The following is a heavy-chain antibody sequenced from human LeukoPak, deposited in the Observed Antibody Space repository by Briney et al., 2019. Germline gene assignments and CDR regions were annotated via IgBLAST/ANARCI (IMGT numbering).Heavy chain of an antibody. Sequence: ASVKVSCKSSGYTFTGYYMHWVRQAPGQGLEWMGWINPNSGGTNYAQKFQGRVTMTRDTSISTAYMELSSLRSEDTAVYYCARGSIAARDYYYYYMDVWGKGTTVTVSS. D-gene: IGHD6-6*01. CDR3: ARGSIAARDYYYYYMDV. CDR1: GYTFTGYY. V-gene: IGHV1-2*02. J-gene: IGHJ6*03. CDR2: INPNSGGT.